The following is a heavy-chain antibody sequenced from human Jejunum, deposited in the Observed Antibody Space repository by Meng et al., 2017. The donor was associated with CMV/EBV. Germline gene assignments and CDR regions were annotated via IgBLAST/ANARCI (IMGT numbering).Heavy chain of an antibody. D-gene: IGHD2-2*01. CDR1: GYTCTSYG. Sequence: VQLVQSGAGVTKAGAAVKGSCKASGYTCTSYGISWVRQAPGQGLEWMGWISAYNGNTNYAQKLQGRVTMTTETSTSTAYMELRSLRSEDTAVYYCARDVVVPAALTVRIDYWGQGTLVTVSS. J-gene: IGHJ4*02. V-gene: IGHV1-18*01. CDR2: ISAYNGNT. CDR3: ARDVVVPAALTVRIDY.